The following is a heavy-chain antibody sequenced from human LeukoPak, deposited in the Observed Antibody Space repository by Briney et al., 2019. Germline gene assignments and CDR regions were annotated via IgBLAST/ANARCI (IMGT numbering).Heavy chain of an antibody. CDR1: GGTFSSYA. CDR3: ARDGSLDYYGSGSYYSHWFDP. V-gene: IGHV1-69*06. J-gene: IGHJ5*02. Sequence: ASVRVSCKASGGTFSSYAISWVRQAPGQGLEWMGVIIPIFGTANYAQKFQGRVTITADKSTNTAYMELSSLRSEDTAVYYCARDGSLDYYGSGSYYSHWFDPWGQGTLVTVSS. CDR2: IIPIFGTA. D-gene: IGHD3-10*01.